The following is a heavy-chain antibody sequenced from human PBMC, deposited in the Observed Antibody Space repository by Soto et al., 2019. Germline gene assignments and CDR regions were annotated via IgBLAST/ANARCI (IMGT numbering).Heavy chain of an antibody. J-gene: IGHJ4*02. D-gene: IGHD3-3*01. CDR3: ARGSNYDQGGLGL. CDR2: IYHSGGT. V-gene: IGHV4-31*03. Sequence: QVQLKESGPGLVKPSQTLSLTCTVSGDSMTTNSYYWTWIRQHPGKGLEWIGYIYHSGGTFCNPSLESRFTISVDTSKSQCSLDLRSVAAADTAVYFCARGSNYDQGGLGLWGQGNLVAVSS. CDR1: GDSMTTNSYY.